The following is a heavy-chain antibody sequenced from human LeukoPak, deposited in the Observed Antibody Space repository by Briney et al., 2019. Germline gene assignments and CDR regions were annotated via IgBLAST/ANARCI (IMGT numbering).Heavy chain of an antibody. CDR2: INRSGST. J-gene: IGHJ4*02. CDR1: GGSLSGTF. V-gene: IGHV4-34*01. Sequence: SETLSLTCAVSGGSLSGTFWSWIRQPPGEGLEWIGEINRSGSTNYNPSLKSRVTMSLDTSKNQFSLRLGSVTAADTAVYYCARGFWSGYYPFDYWGQGTLVTVSS. CDR3: ARGFWSGYYPFDY. D-gene: IGHD3-3*01.